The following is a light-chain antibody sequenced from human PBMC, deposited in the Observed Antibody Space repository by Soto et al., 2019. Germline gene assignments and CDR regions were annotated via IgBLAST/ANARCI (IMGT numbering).Light chain of an antibody. J-gene: IGKJ1*01. CDR3: QQYGSSSGWT. V-gene: IGKV3-20*01. CDR1: QTVSSNL. Sequence: EIVLTQSPGTLSLSPGERATLSCRASQTVSSNLFAWYQQNLGQAPRLLIYGASNRATATPDRFSGSGSGTDFTLTISRLEPEDFAVYYCQQYGSSSGWTFGQGTKVDVK. CDR2: GAS.